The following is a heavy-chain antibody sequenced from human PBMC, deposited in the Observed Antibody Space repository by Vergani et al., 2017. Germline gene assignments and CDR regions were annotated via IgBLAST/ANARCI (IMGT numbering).Heavy chain of an antibody. D-gene: IGHD3-10*01. CDR1: GGSFSGYY. V-gene: IGHV4-34*01. Sequence: QVQLQQWGAGLLKPSETLSLTCAVYGGSFSGYYWSWSRQPPGKGLEWIGEINHSGSTNYNPSLKSRVTISVDTSKNQFSLTLSSVTAADTAVYYCARRSYYGSGSYGYWGQGTLVTVSS. CDR3: ARRSYYGSGSYGY. CDR2: INHSGST. J-gene: IGHJ4*02.